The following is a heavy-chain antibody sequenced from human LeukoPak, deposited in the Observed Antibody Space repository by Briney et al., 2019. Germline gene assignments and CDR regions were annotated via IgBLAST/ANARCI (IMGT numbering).Heavy chain of an antibody. V-gene: IGHV3-7*01. CDR3: ARVGTAEGTLEDY. CDR1: GFTFRSYW. J-gene: IGHJ4*02. Sequence: GGSLRLSCAASGFTFRSYWMSWVRQPPGKELEWVANIKHDGSEKYYVDSVKGRFTISRDNAKNSLYLQMNSLRAEDTAVYYCARVGTAEGTLEDYWGQGTLVTVSS. CDR2: IKHDGSEK. D-gene: IGHD6-13*01.